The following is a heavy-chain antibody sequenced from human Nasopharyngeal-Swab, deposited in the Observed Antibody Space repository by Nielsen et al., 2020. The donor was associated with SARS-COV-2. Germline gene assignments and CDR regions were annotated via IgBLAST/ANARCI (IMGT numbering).Heavy chain of an antibody. CDR1: GGSFSGSY. CDR3: ARGLSGVVPAPILGLGPYYYYYYMDV. CDR2: INQSGST. D-gene: IGHD2-2*01. V-gene: IGHV4-34*01. J-gene: IGHJ6*03. Sequence: SETLSLTFAVYGGSFSGSYWGWIRKLPGKGLEWIGEINQSGSTNYNPSLKSRVTISVDRSKNHFSLKLSSVTAADTAVYYCARGLSGVVPAPILGLGPYYYYYYMDVWGKGTSVTVSS.